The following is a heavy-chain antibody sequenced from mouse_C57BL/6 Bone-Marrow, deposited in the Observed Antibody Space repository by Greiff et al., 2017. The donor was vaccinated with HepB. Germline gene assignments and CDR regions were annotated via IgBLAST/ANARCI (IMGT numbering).Heavy chain of an antibody. V-gene: IGHV1-81*01. J-gene: IGHJ3*01. CDR2: IYPRSGNT. Sequence: QVQLKESGAELARPGASVKLSCKASGYTFTSYGISWVKQRTGQGLEWIGEIYPRSGNTYYNEKFKGKATLTADKSSSTAYMELRSLTSEDSAVYFCARNLYYYGSSYGAYWGQGTLVTVSA. D-gene: IGHD1-1*01. CDR1: GYTFTSYG. CDR3: ARNLYYYGSSYGAY.